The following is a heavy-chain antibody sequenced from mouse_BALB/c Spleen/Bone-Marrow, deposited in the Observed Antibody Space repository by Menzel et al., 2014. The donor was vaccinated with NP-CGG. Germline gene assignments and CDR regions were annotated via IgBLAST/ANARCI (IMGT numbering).Heavy chain of an antibody. CDR1: GYTFTSYW. CDR3: TRGDGNYWYFDF. J-gene: IGHJ1*01. D-gene: IGHD2-1*01. Sequence: KQSGSELVRPGASVKLSCKASGYTFTSYWMHWVKQRHGQGLEWIGNIYPGSGSTNYDEKFKSKDTLTVDTSSSSGYMHLSSRRSEDSAFYYCTRGDGNYWYFDFWDARTTVTVSS. V-gene: IGHV1S22*01. CDR2: IYPGSGST.